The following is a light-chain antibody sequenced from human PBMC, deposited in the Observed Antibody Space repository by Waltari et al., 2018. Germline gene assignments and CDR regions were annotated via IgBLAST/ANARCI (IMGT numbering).Light chain of an antibody. CDR2: AAS. V-gene: IGKV1-39*01. J-gene: IGKJ2*01. CDR1: QTINNY. CDR3: QQSHITPYT. Sequence: DIQMTQSPSSLSASVGERVTITCRGSQTINNYLNWYQQKPGKVPKLLIYAASSLQSGLPSRFSGSGSGTDFTLTISSLQPEDFATYYCQQSHITPYTFGQGTKVEIK.